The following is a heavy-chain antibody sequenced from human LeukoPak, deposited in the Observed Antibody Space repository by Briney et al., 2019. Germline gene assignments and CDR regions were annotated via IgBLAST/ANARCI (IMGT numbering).Heavy chain of an antibody. CDR1: GFTLSIYW. CDR2: INPDGSIA. D-gene: IGHD3-3*01. CDR3: ARGSRLGVVERDAFDI. V-gene: IGHV3-74*01. Sequence: GGSLRLSCVGSGFTLSIYWMYWIRQSPGKGLLWVARINPDGSIADYTDSVKGRFTISRDNVKNTLYLQVNSLRAEDTAVYYCARGSRLGVVERDAFDIWGQGTMVTVSS. J-gene: IGHJ3*02.